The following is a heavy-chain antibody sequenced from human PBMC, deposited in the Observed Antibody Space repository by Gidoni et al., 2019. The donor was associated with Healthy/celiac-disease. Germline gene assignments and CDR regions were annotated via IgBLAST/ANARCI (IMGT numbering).Heavy chain of an antibody. CDR2: INHSGST. J-gene: IGHJ4*02. V-gene: IGHV4-34*01. Sequence: QVQLQQWGAGLLKPSETLSLTCAVYGGSFSGYYWSWIRHPPGKGLEWIGEINHSGSTNYNPSLKSRVTISVDTSKNQFSLKLSSVTAADTAVYYCASNPDIVASNDYWGQGTLVTVSS. CDR3: ASNPDIVASNDY. CDR1: GGSFSGYY. D-gene: IGHD5-12*01.